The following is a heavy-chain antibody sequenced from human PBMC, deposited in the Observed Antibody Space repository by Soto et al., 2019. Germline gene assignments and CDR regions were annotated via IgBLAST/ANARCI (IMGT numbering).Heavy chain of an antibody. D-gene: IGHD6-19*01. CDR2: INPSGGST. V-gene: IGHV1-46*01. CDR3: ARGEQWLSTYYYGMDV. J-gene: IGHJ6*02. Sequence: QVQLVQSGAEVKKPGASVKVSCKASGYTFTSYYMHWVRQAPGQGLEWMGIINPSGGSTSYAQKCQGSVTMTRVTATSTVYMELGSLRSEDTAVYYCARGEQWLSTYYYGMDVWGQGTAVTVSS. CDR1: GYTFTSYY.